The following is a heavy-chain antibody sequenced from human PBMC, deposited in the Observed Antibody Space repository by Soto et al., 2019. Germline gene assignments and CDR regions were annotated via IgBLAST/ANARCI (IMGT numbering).Heavy chain of an antibody. Sequence: LRLSCAASGFTFSSYAMHWVRQAPGKGLEWVAVISYDGSNKYYADSVKGRFTISRDNSKNTLYLQMNSLRAEDTAVYYCAELVLRYFDWPPSYYGMDVWGQGTTVTVSS. J-gene: IGHJ6*02. D-gene: IGHD3-9*01. CDR2: ISYDGSNK. V-gene: IGHV3-30-3*01. CDR3: AELVLRYFDWPPSYYGMDV. CDR1: GFTFSSYA.